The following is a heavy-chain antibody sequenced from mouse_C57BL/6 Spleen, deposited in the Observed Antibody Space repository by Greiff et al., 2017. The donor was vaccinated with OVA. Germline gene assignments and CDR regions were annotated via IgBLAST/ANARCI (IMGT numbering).Heavy chain of an antibody. CDR3: ARAGGNYAMDY. J-gene: IGHJ4*01. CDR1: GYTFTSYW. CDR2: IHPNSGST. V-gene: IGHV1-64*01. Sequence: QVQLKESGAELVKPGASVKLSCKASGYTFTSYWMHWVKQRPGQGLEWIGMIHPNSGSTNYNEKFKSKATLTVDKSSSTAYMQLSSLTSEDSAVYYCARAGGNYAMDYWGQGTSVTVSS.